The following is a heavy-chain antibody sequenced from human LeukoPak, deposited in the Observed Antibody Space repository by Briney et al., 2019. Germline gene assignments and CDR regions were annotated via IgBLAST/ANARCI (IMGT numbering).Heavy chain of an antibody. CDR1: GYSISSDYY. V-gene: IGHV4-38-2*02. D-gene: IGHD6-13*01. CDR2: IYHSGST. Sequence: PSETLSLTCTVSGYSISSDYYWGWVRQPPGKGLEWIASIYHSGSTHYSPSLKSRVTISRDTSKNQFSLKLSSVTAADTAVYYCARWLSSSWYSQGYYFDYWGQGTLVTVSS. J-gene: IGHJ4*02. CDR3: ARWLSSSWYSQGYYFDY.